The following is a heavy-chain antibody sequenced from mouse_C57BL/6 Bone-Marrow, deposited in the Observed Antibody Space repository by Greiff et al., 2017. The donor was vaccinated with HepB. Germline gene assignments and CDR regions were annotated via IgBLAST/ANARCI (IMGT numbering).Heavy chain of an antibody. Sequence: EVQVVESGGGLVQPGGSLSLSCAASGFTFTDYYMSWVRQPPGKALEWLGFIRNKANGYTTEYSASVKGRFTISRDNSQSILYLQMNALRAEDSATYYFARYYYFGIISVLAYWGQGTLVTVSA. J-gene: IGHJ3*01. V-gene: IGHV7-3*01. CDR3: ARYYYFGIISVLAY. D-gene: IGHD1-1*01. CDR2: IRNKANGYTT. CDR1: GFTFTDYY.